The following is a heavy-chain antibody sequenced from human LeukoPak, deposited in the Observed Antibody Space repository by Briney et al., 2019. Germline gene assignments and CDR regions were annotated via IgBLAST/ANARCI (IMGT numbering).Heavy chain of an antibody. CDR3: ARLGLPDY. V-gene: IGHV3-23*01. J-gene: IGHJ4*02. Sequence: GGSLRLSCAASGFTFSSYAMSWVRQAPGKGLEWVSAISGSGGSTCYADSVKGRFTISRDNSKNSLYLQMNSLRVEDTAVYYCARLGLPDYWGQGTLVTVSS. CDR1: GFTFSSYA. D-gene: IGHD3-3*02. CDR2: ISGSGGST.